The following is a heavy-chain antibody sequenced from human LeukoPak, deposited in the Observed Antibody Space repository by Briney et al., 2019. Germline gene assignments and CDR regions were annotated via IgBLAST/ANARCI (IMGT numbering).Heavy chain of an antibody. J-gene: IGHJ4*02. Sequence: SETLSLTCTVSGGSINSRNYYWGWIRQPPGKGLEWTGSVYYSGTTYYSPSLKSRVTMSIDTSKNQFSLKLYSVTAADTAVYYCARAGRAITLTGGTRAYFDYWGQGILVTVSS. V-gene: IGHV4-39*07. D-gene: IGHD3-22*01. CDR1: GGSINSRNYY. CDR3: ARAGRAITLTGGTRAYFDY. CDR2: VYYSGTT.